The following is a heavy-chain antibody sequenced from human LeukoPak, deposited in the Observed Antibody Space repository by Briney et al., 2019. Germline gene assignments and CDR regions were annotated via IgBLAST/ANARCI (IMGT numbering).Heavy chain of an antibody. Sequence: PSETLSLTCTVSDGSISTHYWNWFRQPPGKGLEWIGHIYYSGTTHYNPSLKSRVSISIDTSKNQFSLKLRSVTAVDTAVYYCARWGHFDTSGYFVVDYWGQGTLVTVSS. V-gene: IGHV4-59*11. CDR3: ARWGHFDTSGYFVVDY. CDR1: DGSISTHY. D-gene: IGHD3-22*01. J-gene: IGHJ4*02. CDR2: IYYSGTT.